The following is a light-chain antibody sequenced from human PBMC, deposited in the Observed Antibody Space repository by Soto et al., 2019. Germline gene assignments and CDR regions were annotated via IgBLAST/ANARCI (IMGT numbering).Light chain of an antibody. CDR2: GAS. J-gene: IGKJ4*01. Sequence: EFVLTQSPGTLSLSPGERATLSCRASQSVSSSFLAWYQQKPCQAPRILIYGASPRATGIPDRFSGSGSGTDFTLTIISLEPEDFAVYYCQQYGSSPPLTFGGGTKVEIK. CDR1: QSVSSSF. V-gene: IGKV3-20*01. CDR3: QQYGSSPPLT.